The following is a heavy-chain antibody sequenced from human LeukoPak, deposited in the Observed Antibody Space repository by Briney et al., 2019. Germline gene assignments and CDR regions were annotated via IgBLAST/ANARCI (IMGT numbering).Heavy chain of an antibody. V-gene: IGHV4-59*08. Sequence: SETLSLTCSVSGGSLSSLYWSWIRQPPGKGREWIGYIYYTGSTNYNPSLKSRVTIFVDMSKNQFSLRLSSVTAADTALYYCARHRAYSSSSPFDYWGQGTLVTVSS. CDR3: ARHRAYSSSSPFDY. CDR2: IYYTGST. J-gene: IGHJ4*02. CDR1: GGSLSSLY. D-gene: IGHD6-6*01.